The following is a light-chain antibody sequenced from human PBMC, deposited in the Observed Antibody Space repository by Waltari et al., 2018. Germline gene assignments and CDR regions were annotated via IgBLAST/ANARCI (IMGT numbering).Light chain of an antibody. CDR3: QQYNNWPPT. V-gene: IGKV3-15*01. CDR2: ATS. Sequence: EIVMSQSPATLSVSPGARATLSCRASQSVSSNIAWYQQKPGQAPRLLIYATSTRATGIPARFSGSGSGTEFTLTISSLQSEDFAVYYCQQYNNWPPTFGQGTKLEIK. J-gene: IGKJ2*01. CDR1: QSVSSN.